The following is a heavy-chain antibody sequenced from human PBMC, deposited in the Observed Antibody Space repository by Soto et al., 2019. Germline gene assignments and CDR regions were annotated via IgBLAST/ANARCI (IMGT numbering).Heavy chain of an antibody. J-gene: IGHJ5*02. D-gene: IGHD5-12*01. CDR2: IKYSGTT. Sequence: SVTLCLTCTVAGGNSSGRRCHWGWISQRPGKGREWIASIKYSGTTFYNPSLKSRVTLSVDTSKNQFALKLSSVTAADTAVYYCARAGTGGDSGYVVARMSGFDPWGQGTLVTVSS. CDR1: GGNSSGRRCH. V-gene: IGHV4-39*06. CDR3: ARAGTGGDSGYVVARMSGFDP.